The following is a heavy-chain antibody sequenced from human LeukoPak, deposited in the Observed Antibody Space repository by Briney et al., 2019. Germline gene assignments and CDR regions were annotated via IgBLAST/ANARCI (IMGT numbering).Heavy chain of an antibody. V-gene: IGHV3-9*01. Sequence: GGSLRLSCAASGFTFDVYAMHWVRHAPGKGLEWVSAISGKGGIIGHADSVKGRFTIPKDNANNSLYLQMNSLRAEDTALYYCTKGVRITMVRGAFDICGQGTMVTVSS. CDR2: ISGKGGII. D-gene: IGHD3-10*01. CDR3: TKGVRITMVRGAFDI. J-gene: IGHJ3*02. CDR1: GFTFDVYA.